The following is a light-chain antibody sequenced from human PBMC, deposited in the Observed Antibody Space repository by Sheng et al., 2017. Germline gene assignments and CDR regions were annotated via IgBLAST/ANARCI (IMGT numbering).Light chain of an antibody. CDR3: CSYAGSSTYVV. CDR1: SSDVGAYNY. CDR2: EVS. Sequence: QSALTQPASVSGSPGQSITISCTGTSSDVGAYNYVSWYQQHPGKAPKLMIFEVSNRPSGVSNRFSGSKSGNTASLTISGLQAEDEADYYCCSYAGSSTYVVFGGGTKLTVL. V-gene: IGLV2-23*02. J-gene: IGLJ2*01.